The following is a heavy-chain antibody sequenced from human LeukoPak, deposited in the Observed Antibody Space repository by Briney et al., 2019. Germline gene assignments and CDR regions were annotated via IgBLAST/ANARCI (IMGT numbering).Heavy chain of an antibody. CDR2: IYSGGST. J-gene: IGHJ4*02. CDR3: VCSGGSWFVDY. V-gene: IGHV3-53*01. Sequence: GGSLRLSCAASGFTVSSNYTSWVRQAPGKGLEWVSVIYSGGSTYYADSVKGRFTISRDNSKNTLYLQMNSLRAEDTAVYYCVCSGGSWFVDYWGQGTLVTVSS. D-gene: IGHD2-15*01. CDR1: GFTVSSNY.